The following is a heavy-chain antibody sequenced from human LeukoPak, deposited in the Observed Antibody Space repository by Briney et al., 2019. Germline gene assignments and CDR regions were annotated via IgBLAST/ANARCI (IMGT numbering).Heavy chain of an antibody. Sequence: GGSLRLSCAASGFTFSSYWMHWVRQAPGKGLVWVSRINTDGSSTSYADSVKGRFTIFRDNAKNTLYLQMNSLRAEDTAVYYCARGMVVTADIDNYWGQGTLVTVSS. CDR1: GFTFSSYW. CDR2: INTDGSST. CDR3: ARGMVVTADIDNY. J-gene: IGHJ4*02. V-gene: IGHV3-74*01. D-gene: IGHD2-21*02.